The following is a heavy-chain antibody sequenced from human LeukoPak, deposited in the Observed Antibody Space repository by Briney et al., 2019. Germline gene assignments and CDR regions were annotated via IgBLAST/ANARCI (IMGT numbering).Heavy chain of an antibody. CDR1: GYTFTAYY. CDR2: INPNSGDT. CDR3: ARDHSYYGSGSYSNVDY. D-gene: IGHD3-10*01. Sequence: GASVKVSCKASGYTFTAYYMHWVRQAPGQGLEWMGWINPNSGDTNYAQKFQGRVTMTRDTSSSTAYMELSRLRSDDTAVYYCARDHSYYGSGSYSNVDYWGQGTLVTVSS. J-gene: IGHJ4*02. V-gene: IGHV1-2*02.